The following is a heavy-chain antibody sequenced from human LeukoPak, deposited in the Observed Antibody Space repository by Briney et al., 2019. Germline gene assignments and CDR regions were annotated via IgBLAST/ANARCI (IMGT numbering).Heavy chain of an antibody. J-gene: IGHJ4*02. V-gene: IGHV3-53*01. CDR2: MYTGGTA. Sequence: GWCLRLSRAASGFTVSGTHMSWVRQAPGKGLEWVSAMYTGGTAYYADSVTGRFTVSRDTSRNTLFLHMDSLRAEDTAVYYCAKDEVTSGGGLAFWGQGTLVIVSS. CDR1: GFTVSGTH. CDR3: AKDEVTSGGGLAF. D-gene: IGHD2-21*02.